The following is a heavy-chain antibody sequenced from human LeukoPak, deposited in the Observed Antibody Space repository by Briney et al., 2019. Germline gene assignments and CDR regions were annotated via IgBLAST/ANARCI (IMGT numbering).Heavy chain of an antibody. CDR3: AAGSSVDGSRTGCPPTDY. J-gene: IGHJ4*02. CDR1: GFTFSNSA. D-gene: IGHD2-2*01. CDR2: ISFGGTNK. Sequence: RRALRLSCAASGFTFSNSAMHWVRQAPGKGLEWVAVISFGGTNKYYADSVKRRFAISRDNYKITVYVHMSSLTGDESGVYYCAAGSSVDGSRTGCPPTDYWGQGTLVTVSS. V-gene: IGHV3-30*09.